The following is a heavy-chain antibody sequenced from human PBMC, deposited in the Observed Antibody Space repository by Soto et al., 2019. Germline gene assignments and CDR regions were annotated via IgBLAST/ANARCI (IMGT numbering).Heavy chain of an antibody. V-gene: IGHV3-64D*06. J-gene: IGHJ6*02. CDR2: LSSNGIGT. Sequence: LRLSFSGSGFTVSSFGMHWVRQAPGKGLEHVSTLSSNGIGTYYADSVKCRFTFSRDTSKNTLYLQMSSLRTEDTAVYYCVKDMGQAAVGIRYPYGLDVWGLGTTVTVSS. D-gene: IGHD6-13*01. CDR1: GFTVSSFG. CDR3: VKDMGQAAVGIRYPYGLDV.